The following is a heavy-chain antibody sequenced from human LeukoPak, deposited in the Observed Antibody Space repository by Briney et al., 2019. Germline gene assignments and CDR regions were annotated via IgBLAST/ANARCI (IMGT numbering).Heavy chain of an antibody. J-gene: IGHJ6*03. CDR3: ARYGLGGYYYYMDV. CDR1: GYTFTSYA. CDR2: INTNTGNP. D-gene: IGHD3-16*01. Sequence: ASVKVSCKASGYTFTSYAMNWVRQAPGQGLEWMGWINTNTGNPTYAQGFTGRFVFSLDTSVSTAYLQISSLKAEDTAVYYCARYGLGGYYYYMDVWGKGTTVTVSS. V-gene: IGHV7-4-1*02.